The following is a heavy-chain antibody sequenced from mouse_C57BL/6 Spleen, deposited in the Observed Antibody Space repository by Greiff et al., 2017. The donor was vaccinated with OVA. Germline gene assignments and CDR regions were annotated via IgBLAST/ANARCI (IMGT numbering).Heavy chain of an antibody. V-gene: IGHV8-12*01. CDR3: ARKGDGYPYYYAMDY. CDR2: IYWDDDK. D-gene: IGHD2-3*01. Sequence: QVQLKESGPGILQSSQTLSLTCSFSGFSLSTSGMGVSWIRQPSGKGLEWLAHIYWDDDKRYNPSLKSRLTISKDTSRNQVFLKITSVDTADTATYYCARKGDGYPYYYAMDYWGQGTSVTVSS. J-gene: IGHJ4*01. CDR1: GFSLSTSGMG.